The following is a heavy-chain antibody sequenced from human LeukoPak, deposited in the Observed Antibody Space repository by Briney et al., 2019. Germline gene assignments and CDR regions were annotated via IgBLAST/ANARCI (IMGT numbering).Heavy chain of an antibody. V-gene: IGHV3-30-3*01. Sequence: GRFLRLSCATSGFTFLDYAVHWVRQAPGKGLEWVAVMSYDGNNNYYVDSVKGRFTLSRDSSKNTLYLQMNSLRPEDTAVYYCTREWGAAADYWGQGTLVTVSS. CDR3: TREWGAAADY. J-gene: IGHJ4*02. CDR1: GFTFLDYA. D-gene: IGHD6-13*01. CDR2: MSYDGNNN.